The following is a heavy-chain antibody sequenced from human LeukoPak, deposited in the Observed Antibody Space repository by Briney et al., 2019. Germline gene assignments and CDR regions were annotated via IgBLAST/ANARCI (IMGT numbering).Heavy chain of an antibody. J-gene: IGHJ4*02. Sequence: GGSLRLSCAASGFTFSSYAMSWVRQAPGKGLEWVSAISGSGGSTYYADSVKGRFTISRDNSKNTLYLQMNSLRAEDTAVYYCAKVGSGGSSWYAGPFGYWGQGTLVTVSS. D-gene: IGHD6-13*01. CDR3: AKVGSGGSSWYAGPFGY. V-gene: IGHV3-23*01. CDR1: GFTFSSYA. CDR2: ISGSGGST.